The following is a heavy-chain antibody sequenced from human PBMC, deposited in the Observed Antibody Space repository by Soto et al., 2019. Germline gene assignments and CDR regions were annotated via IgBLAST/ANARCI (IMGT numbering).Heavy chain of an antibody. D-gene: IGHD2-2*01. CDR2: IITILGVP. Sequence: QVQLVQSGAEVKKPGSSVKVSCKASGGTFSSYIISWVRQAPGQGLEWMGRIITILGVPNYAREFQGRVTITADESTSTAYMELSSLRPEDTAVYYCAREIVLRAGRDEWGQGTVVTVSS. J-gene: IGHJ4*02. CDR1: GGTFSSYI. CDR3: AREIVLRAGRDE. V-gene: IGHV1-69*08.